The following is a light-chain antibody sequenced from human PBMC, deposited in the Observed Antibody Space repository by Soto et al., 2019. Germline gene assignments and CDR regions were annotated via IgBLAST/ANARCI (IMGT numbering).Light chain of an antibody. CDR2: ANS. J-gene: IGLJ1*01. V-gene: IGLV1-40*01. CDR3: QSYDSTLIARYV. Sequence: QSVLTPPPSVSGAPGQRVTISCTGSSSNIGANYDVHWYQQRPGTAPKLLIFANSNRPSGVPDRFSGSKSGASASPVITGLQAEDEVYYYCQSYDSTLIARYVF. CDR1: SSNIGANYD.